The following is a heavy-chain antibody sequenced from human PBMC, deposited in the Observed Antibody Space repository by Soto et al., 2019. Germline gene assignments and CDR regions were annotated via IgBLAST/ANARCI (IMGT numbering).Heavy chain of an antibody. J-gene: IGHJ4*02. V-gene: IGHV4-31*03. Sequence: QVQLQESGPGLVKPSQTLSLTCTVSGGSIGSAAYYWSWIRQHPGEGLEWIGYIYHSGSTYYNPSLKSRVIISLDTSKNQFSLSLTSVTAADTAVYYCAREYTYGSNFFDCWGQGALVTVSS. CDR3: AREYTYGSNFFDC. D-gene: IGHD5-18*01. CDR2: IYHSGST. CDR1: GGSIGSAAYY.